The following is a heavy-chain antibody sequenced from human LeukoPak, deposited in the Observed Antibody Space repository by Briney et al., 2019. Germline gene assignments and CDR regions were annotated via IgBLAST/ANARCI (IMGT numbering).Heavy chain of an antibody. D-gene: IGHD4-17*01. J-gene: IGHJ4*02. Sequence: GGSLRLSCAASGFTFSTYWMSWVRQAPGKGPEWVANINQDGSEKYYVDSVKGRFTTSRDNAKNSLYLQMNSLRAEDTAVYYCARDLNGDYVGGHFDYWGQGTLVTVSS. CDR2: INQDGSEK. V-gene: IGHV3-7*01. CDR3: ARDLNGDYVGGHFDY. CDR1: GFTFSTYW.